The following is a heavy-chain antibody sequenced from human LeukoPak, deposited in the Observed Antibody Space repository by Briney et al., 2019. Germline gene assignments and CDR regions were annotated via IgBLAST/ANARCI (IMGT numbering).Heavy chain of an antibody. J-gene: IGHJ2*01. CDR2: IYNNERT. CDR1: GASISAYY. V-gene: IGHV4-4*07. D-gene: IGHD2-2*01. Sequence: SETLSLTCNVSGASISAYYWSWIRQPAGKGLEWIGRIYNNERTNYNPSLKGRVTISIDTSKNQFSLKLSSVTAADTAVYYCVRSGGYCSSITCHVEYFDLWGRGTLVTVSS. CDR3: VRSGGYCSSITCHVEYFDL.